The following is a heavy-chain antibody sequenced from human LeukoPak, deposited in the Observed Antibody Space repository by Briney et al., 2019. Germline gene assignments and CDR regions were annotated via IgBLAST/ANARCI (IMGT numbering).Heavy chain of an antibody. CDR2: IIPILGIA. CDR1: GGTSSNYI. CDR3: ASTYRSSSGASFDY. Sequence: SVKVSCKASGGTSSNYIFSWVRQAPGQGLDWMGRIIPILGIANYAQKFQGRVTITADKSTGTAYMELSSLRSEDTAIYSCASTYRSSSGASFDYWGQGTLVTVSS. D-gene: IGHD6-6*01. J-gene: IGHJ4*02. V-gene: IGHV1-69*02.